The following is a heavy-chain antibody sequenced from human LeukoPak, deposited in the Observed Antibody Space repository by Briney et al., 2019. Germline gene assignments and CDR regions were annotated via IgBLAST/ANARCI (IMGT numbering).Heavy chain of an antibody. V-gene: IGHV1-69*04. J-gene: IGHJ4*02. CDR2: IIPILGIA. CDR1: GGTFSSYA. Sequence: SVKVSCKASGGTFSSYAISWVRQAPGQGLEWMGRIIPILGIANYAQKFQGRATITADKSTSTAYMELSSLRSEDTAVYYCAYCSSTSCRCFDYWGQGTLVTVSS. D-gene: IGHD2-2*01. CDR3: AYCSSTSCRCFDY.